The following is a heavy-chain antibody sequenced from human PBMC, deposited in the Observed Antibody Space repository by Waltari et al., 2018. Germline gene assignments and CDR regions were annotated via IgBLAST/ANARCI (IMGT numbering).Heavy chain of an antibody. CDR2: IHHSGGT. Sequence: QVQLQESGPGLVQPSQTLSLTCILSRGPPSRGRYYWRWIRQHPGKALEWIGYIHHSGGTLYNPSLESRATIRVDTSKNQLSLRLNSVSAADTAVYYCARQLNPRAPYFDLWGQGALVTVAS. J-gene: IGHJ4*02. CDR3: ARQLNPRAPYFDL. CDR1: RGPPSRGRYY. V-gene: IGHV4-31*03.